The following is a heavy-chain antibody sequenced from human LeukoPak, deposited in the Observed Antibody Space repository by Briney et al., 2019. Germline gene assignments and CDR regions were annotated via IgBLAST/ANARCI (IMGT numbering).Heavy chain of an antibody. CDR2: IYHNENS. V-gene: IGHV4-38-2*01. CDR3: ARAPDSTGYYQKWFDS. J-gene: IGHJ5*01. D-gene: IGHD3-22*01. CDR1: GFSLSNNFY. Sequence: SETLSLTCAVSGFSLSNNFYWGWIRQPPGKGLEWIASIYHNENSYINPSLKSRVTMSIDTSKNRFSLKLTSVTAADTATYCCARAPDSTGYYQKWFDSWGQGTRVTVSS.